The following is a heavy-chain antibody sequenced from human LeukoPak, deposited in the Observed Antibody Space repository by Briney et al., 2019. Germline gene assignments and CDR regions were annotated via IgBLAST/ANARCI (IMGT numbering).Heavy chain of an antibody. V-gene: IGHV1-18*01. J-gene: IGHJ3*02. CDR2: ISAYNGNT. CDR3: ARVRYYDFWSGYQPRDAFDI. CDR1: GYTFTSYG. Sequence: ASVKVSCKAPGYTFTSYGISWVRQAPGQGLEWVGWISAYNGNTNYAQKLQGRVTMTTDTSTSTAYMELRSLRSDDTAVYYCARVRYYDFWSGYQPRDAFDIWGQGTMVTVSS. D-gene: IGHD3-3*01.